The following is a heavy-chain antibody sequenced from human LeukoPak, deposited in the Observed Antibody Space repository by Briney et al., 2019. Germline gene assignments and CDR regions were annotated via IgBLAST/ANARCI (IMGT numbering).Heavy chain of an antibody. V-gene: IGHV3-48*01. CDR1: GFTFSSYS. Sequence: PGGSLRLSCAASGFTFSSYSMNWVRQAPGQGLEWVSYISSSSSTIYYADSVKGRFTISRDNAKNSLYLQMNSLRAEDTAVYYCARDPHFDYWGQGTLVTVSS. CDR2: ISSSSSTI. J-gene: IGHJ4*02. CDR3: ARDPHFDY.